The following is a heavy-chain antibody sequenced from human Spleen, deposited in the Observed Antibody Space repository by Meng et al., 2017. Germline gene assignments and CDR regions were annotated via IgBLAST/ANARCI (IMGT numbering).Heavy chain of an antibody. V-gene: IGHV3-23*01. CDR1: GLPFSNYA. J-gene: IGHJ3*02. D-gene: IGHD3-22*01. CDR3: AKYRRDPLSLIVVAMRQNDAFDM. CDR2: VTSTGDRT. Sequence: GGPLRLSCAVSGLPFSNYAMGWVRQAPGKGLEWVSTVTSTGDRTYYTDSVRGRFTISRDNSRSTLFLQMNSLRGEDTAVYYCAKYRRDPLSLIVVAMRQNDAFDMWGQGTSVTVSS.